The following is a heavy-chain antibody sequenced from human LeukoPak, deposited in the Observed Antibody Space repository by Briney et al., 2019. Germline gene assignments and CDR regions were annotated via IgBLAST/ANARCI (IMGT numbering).Heavy chain of an antibody. CDR2: INHSGST. D-gene: IGHD6-13*01. CDR3: ASTGGDSRYYYYYYMDV. CDR1: GGSFSGYY. J-gene: IGHJ6*03. V-gene: IGHV4-34*01. Sequence: SETLSLTCAVYGGSFSGYYWSWIRQPPGKGLDWIGEINHSGSTNYNPSLKSRVTISVDTSKNQFSLKLSSVTAADTAVYYCASTGGDSRYYYYYYMDVWGKGTTVTVSS.